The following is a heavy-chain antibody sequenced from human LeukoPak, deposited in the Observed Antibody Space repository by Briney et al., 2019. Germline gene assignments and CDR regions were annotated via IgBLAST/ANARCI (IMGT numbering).Heavy chain of an antibody. V-gene: IGHV1-18*01. J-gene: IGHJ4*02. D-gene: IGHD1-7*01. CDR2: IGTDNGNT. CDR1: GYTFINFD. CDR3: ARMSNWKYQGFDC. Sequence: ASVNVSCKPSGYTFINFDINWVRQAPGQGLEWMGWIGTDNGNTNYAQSLQGRVTMTTDTSTTTAYMELRSLRSDDTAMYYCARMSNWKYQGFDCWGQGTLVTVSS.